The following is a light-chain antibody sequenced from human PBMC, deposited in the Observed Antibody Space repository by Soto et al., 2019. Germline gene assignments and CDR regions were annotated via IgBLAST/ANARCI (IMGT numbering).Light chain of an antibody. CDR3: QKYNNWPKRK. J-gene: IGKJ1*01. V-gene: IGKV3-15*01. Sequence: LTHSPAASSSYPVGRATLSWRSSQSFSIDLAWYQQTPGQAHRLLIYGASTRATGIPATFSGSGSGTEFTLTISRLQSADFAVYYCQKYNNWPKRKCGQWNKGDIK. CDR2: GAS. CDR1: QSFSID.